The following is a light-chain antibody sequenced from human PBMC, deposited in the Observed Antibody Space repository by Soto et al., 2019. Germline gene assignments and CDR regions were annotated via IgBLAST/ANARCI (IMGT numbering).Light chain of an antibody. CDR2: WAS. CDR1: QSILYSSNNMNY. Sequence: DIVMTQSPDSLAVSLGERATINCKSSQSILYSSNNMNYLTWYQQKPGQPPKLLIYWASTRESGVPDRFSSSGSGTDFTLTISSLQAEDVAVYYCQQYYTTPFTFGQGTKLEIK. J-gene: IGKJ2*01. V-gene: IGKV4-1*01. CDR3: QQYYTTPFT.